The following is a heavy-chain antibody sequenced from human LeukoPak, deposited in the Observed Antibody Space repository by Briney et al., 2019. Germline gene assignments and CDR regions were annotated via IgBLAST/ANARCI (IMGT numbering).Heavy chain of an antibody. CDR2: IYYSGST. CDR1: GGSISSYY. CDR3: ARESSWYAFDY. D-gene: IGHD6-13*01. J-gene: IGHJ4*02. Sequence: SETLSFTCTVSGGSISSYYWSWIRQPPGKGLEWIGYIYYSGSTNYNPSLKSRVTISVDTSKNQFSLKLSSVPAADTAVYYCARESSWYAFDYWGQGTLVTVSS. V-gene: IGHV4-59*01.